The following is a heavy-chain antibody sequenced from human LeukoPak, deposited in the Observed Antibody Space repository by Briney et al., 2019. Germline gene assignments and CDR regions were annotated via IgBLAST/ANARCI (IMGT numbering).Heavy chain of an antibody. D-gene: IGHD4-23*01. CDR1: GFTVNSNY. CDR2: IYSGWST. Sequence: GGSLRLSCAASGFTVNSNYKSWGRHAPGKGLEWASVIYSGWSTYYPDSVKGRFTIYRDNSQNTLSLEMNSLRAEDTAVYYCARALRWQGFDYWGQGTLVTVSS. CDR3: ARALRWQGFDY. V-gene: IGHV3-66*02. J-gene: IGHJ4*02.